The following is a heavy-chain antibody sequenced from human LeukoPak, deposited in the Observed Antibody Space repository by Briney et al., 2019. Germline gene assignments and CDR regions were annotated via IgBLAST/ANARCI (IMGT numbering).Heavy chain of an antibody. CDR2: IWYDGSNK. V-gene: IGHV3-33*01. CDR3: ARQDYYYSMDV. CDR1: GITFSDYG. Sequence: GGSLRVSCAASGITFSDYGMHWVRQAPGKGLEWVAVIWYDGSNKYYADSVEGRFTISRDNSRNTLYLQMNSLRAEDTAVYYCARQDYYYSMDVWGQGTTVTVSS. J-gene: IGHJ6*02.